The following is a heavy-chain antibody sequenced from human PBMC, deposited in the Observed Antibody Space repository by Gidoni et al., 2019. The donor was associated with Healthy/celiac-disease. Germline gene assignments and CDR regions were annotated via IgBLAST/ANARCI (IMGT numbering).Heavy chain of an antibody. Sequence: EVQLVESGGGLVKPGGSLRLSCAASGFTFSNAWMSWVRQAPGKGLEWVGRIKSKTDGGTTDYAAPVKGRFTISRDDSKNTLYLQMNSLKTEDTAVYYCTTCQPVGYDFWSGYPVGSYFHWGQGTLVTVSS. CDR3: TTCQPVGYDFWSGYPVGSYFH. V-gene: IGHV3-15*01. CDR2: IKSKTDGGTT. D-gene: IGHD3-3*01. J-gene: IGHJ4*02. CDR1: GFTFSNAW.